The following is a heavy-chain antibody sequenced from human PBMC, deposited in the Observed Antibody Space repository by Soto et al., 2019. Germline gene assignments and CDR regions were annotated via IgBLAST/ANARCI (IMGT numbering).Heavy chain of an antibody. CDR2: ISQSGTA. Sequence: QVQLQESGPGLVKPSETLSLTCAVSGDSFSSGYWWSWVRQPPGKGLQWIRQISQSGTANYNPSLGSRVTMSVDKSKNPFSLILTSVTAADTAVYYCARHGGRFFEYWGQGILVTVSS. J-gene: IGHJ4*02. D-gene: IGHD2-15*01. CDR1: GDSFSSGYW. CDR3: ARHGGRFFEY. V-gene: IGHV4-4*02.